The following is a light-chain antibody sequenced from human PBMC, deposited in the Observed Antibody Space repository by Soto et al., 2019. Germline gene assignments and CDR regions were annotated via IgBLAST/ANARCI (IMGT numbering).Light chain of an antibody. CDR3: QQYNGYSYT. J-gene: IGKJ2*01. Sequence: DLQMTQSPSTMSASVGDRVTITCRASQSIGTWLAWYQQKPGKAPKLVIYKASSLESGVPSRFSGSGSGTEFTLTISSLQPDDFATYYCQQYNGYSYTFGQGTKLEIK. CDR1: QSIGTW. V-gene: IGKV1-5*03. CDR2: KAS.